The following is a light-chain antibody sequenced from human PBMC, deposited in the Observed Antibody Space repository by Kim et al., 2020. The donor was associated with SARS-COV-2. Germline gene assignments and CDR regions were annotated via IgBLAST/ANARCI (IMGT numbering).Light chain of an antibody. CDR3: ATWDDSLEAWV. J-gene: IGLJ3*02. CDR2: NDD. CDR1: SSNIGSNT. V-gene: IGLV1-44*01. Sequence: GQGVNISCAGSSSNIGSNTVHLYQLFPGTAPKLLIYNDDRRPSGVPDRFSGSKSGTSASLAISGLQSDDEADYYCATWDDSLEAWVFGGGTQLTVL.